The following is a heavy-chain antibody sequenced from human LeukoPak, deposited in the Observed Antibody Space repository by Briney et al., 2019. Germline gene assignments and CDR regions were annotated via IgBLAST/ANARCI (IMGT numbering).Heavy chain of an antibody. D-gene: IGHD2-15*01. CDR1: GLRFRNYG. J-gene: IGHJ3*02. Sequence: GGSLRLSCVVSGLRFRNYGMHWVRQAPGKGLEWVAVIYYDGSNQYYADSVKGRFTVSRDNAKNTLYLQMNSLRAGDTAVYYCARSAATYAFDIWGQGTMVTVSS. V-gene: IGHV3-33*01. CDR3: ARSAATYAFDI. CDR2: IYYDGSNQ.